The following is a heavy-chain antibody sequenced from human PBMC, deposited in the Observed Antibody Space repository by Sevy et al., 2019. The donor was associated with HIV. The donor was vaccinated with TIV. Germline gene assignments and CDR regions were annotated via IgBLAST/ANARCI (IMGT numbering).Heavy chain of an antibody. D-gene: IGHD1-1*01. V-gene: IGHV3-30*18. CDR2: ISYDGFKT. Sequence: GGSLRLSCAASGFTFSTYGMHWVRQAPGKGLEWVAVISYDGFKTYYADSMKGRFTISRDNSKNTLYLQMNSLRVEDTAPYFCAKDGGWYNYAPSDYWGLGTLVTVSS. CDR1: GFTFSTYG. J-gene: IGHJ4*02. CDR3: AKDGGWYNYAPSDY.